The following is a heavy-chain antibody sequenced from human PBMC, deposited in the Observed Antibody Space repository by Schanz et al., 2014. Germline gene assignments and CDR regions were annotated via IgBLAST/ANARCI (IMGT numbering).Heavy chain of an antibody. J-gene: IGHJ6*02. V-gene: IGHV3-30*03. CDR1: GFIFSSYG. Sequence: HVQLVESGGGVVQPGGSLRLSCAASGFIFSSYGMHWVRQAPGKGLEWVALISYDGSNKHYADSVKGRFTISRDNSKKTLYVQMNSLRAEDAAVYYCARVELSVYYYAMDVWGQGTTVTVSS. D-gene: IGHD2-15*01. CDR3: ARVELSVYYYAMDV. CDR2: ISYDGSNK.